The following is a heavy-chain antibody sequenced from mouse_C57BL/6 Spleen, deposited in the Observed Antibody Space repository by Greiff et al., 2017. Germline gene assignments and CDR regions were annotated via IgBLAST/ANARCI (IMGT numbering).Heavy chain of an antibody. CDR3: TTDGNYPHWYFDG. Sequence: EVQLQQSGAELVRPGASVKLSCTASGFNIKDYYMHWVKQRPEQGLEWIGRIDPEDGDTEYAPQFQGKATMTADTSSNTAYLQLSSLTSEDTAVYYCTTDGNYPHWYFDGWGTGTTVTVSS. V-gene: IGHV14-1*01. CDR2: IDPEDGDT. J-gene: IGHJ1*03. D-gene: IGHD2-1*01. CDR1: GFNIKDYY.